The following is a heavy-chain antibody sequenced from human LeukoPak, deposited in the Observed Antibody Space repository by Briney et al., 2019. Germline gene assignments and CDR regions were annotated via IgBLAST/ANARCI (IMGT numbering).Heavy chain of an antibody. V-gene: IGHV3-23*01. Sequence: PGGSLRLSCVASGFTFSTSAMSWVRQAPGKGLEWVSAISGSGGSTYYADSVKGRFTISRDNSKNTLYLQMNSLRAEDTAVYYCAKVPRWGAAAGTIDYWGQGTLVTVSS. CDR3: AKVPRWGAAAGTIDY. D-gene: IGHD6-13*01. CDR2: ISGSGGST. J-gene: IGHJ4*02. CDR1: GFTFSTSA.